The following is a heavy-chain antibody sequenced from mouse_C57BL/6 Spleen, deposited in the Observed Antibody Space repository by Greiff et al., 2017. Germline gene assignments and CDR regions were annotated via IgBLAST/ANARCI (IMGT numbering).Heavy chain of an antibody. CDR3: AKLPFYY. Sequence: DVMLVESGGGLVKPGGSLKLSCAASGFTFSDYGMHWVRQAPEKGLEWVAYISSGSSTIYYADTVKGRFTISRDNAKNTLFLQMTSLRSEDTAMYYCAKLPFYYWGKGTTLTVSS. CDR2: ISSGSSTI. V-gene: IGHV5-17*01. D-gene: IGHD2-1*01. CDR1: GFTFSDYG. J-gene: IGHJ2*01.